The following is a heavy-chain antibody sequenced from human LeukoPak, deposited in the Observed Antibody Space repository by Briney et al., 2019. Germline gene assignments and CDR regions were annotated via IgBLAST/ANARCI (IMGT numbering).Heavy chain of an antibody. CDR2: IDPSDSYT. D-gene: IGHD6-13*01. V-gene: IGHV5-10-1*01. CDR1: GYSFTSYW. Sequence: GESLKISCKGSGYSFTSYWISWVRQLPGKGLEWMGRIDPSDSYTNYSPSFQGHVTISADKSINTAYLQWSSLKASDTAMYYCARSRGYSNSWLDYWGQGTLVTASS. CDR3: ARSRGYSNSWLDY. J-gene: IGHJ4*02.